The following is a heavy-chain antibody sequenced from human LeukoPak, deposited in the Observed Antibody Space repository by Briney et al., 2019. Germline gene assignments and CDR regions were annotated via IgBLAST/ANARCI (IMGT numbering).Heavy chain of an antibody. D-gene: IGHD3-22*01. V-gene: IGHV3-23*01. J-gene: IGHJ4*02. CDR3: AFLDSSGYYYGRLRY. CDR1: GFTFSNCA. CDR2: ISASGDRT. Sequence: GGSLRLSCSASGFTFSNCAMHWVRQTPGKGLESVSSISASGDRTHYADSAKGRFTISRDNSKNTLYLQMNSLRAEDTAVYFCAFLDSSGYYYGRLRYWGQGTPVTVSS.